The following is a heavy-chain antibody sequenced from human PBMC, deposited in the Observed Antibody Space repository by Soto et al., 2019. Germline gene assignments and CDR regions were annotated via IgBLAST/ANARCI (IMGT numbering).Heavy chain of an antibody. Sequence: EVQLVESGGGLVQPGGCLRLSCAASGFTLRSYWMHWVRQVSGKGLVWVSRISGDGNITTYADSVKGRFTISRDNANNTLYLQMTGLRAEDTALYYCVREMATSGRSFDYWGQGTLVTVSS. V-gene: IGHV3-74*01. D-gene: IGHD5-12*01. CDR1: GFTLRSYW. J-gene: IGHJ4*02. CDR2: ISGDGNIT. CDR3: VREMATSGRSFDY.